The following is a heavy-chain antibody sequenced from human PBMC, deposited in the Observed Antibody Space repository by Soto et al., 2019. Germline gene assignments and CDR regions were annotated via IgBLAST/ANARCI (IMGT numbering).Heavy chain of an antibody. CDR1: GFTFSSYA. J-gene: IGHJ4*02. CDR3: AKSLLYGSGSSFDH. Sequence: VGSLRLSCVASGFTFSSYAMSWVRQAPGKGLQWVSAISASGDKTYYADSLRGRFTFSRDNFKHTLYLQINSLRAEDTAVYYCAKSLLYGSGSSFDHWGQGTLVTVSS. D-gene: IGHD3-10*01. CDR2: ISASGDKT. V-gene: IGHV3-23*01.